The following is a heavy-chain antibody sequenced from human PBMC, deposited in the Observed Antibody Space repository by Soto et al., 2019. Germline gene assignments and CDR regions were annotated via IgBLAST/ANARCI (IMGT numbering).Heavy chain of an antibody. CDR2: IFHSGTT. CDR3: ARGGNLYISTSSVVGGFDY. D-gene: IGHD6-6*01. J-gene: IGHJ4*02. CDR1: GASISSSY. Sequence: SETLSLTCTVSGASISSSYWSWMRQPPGKGLEWIGYIFHSGTTNYNPSLKSRVTISVDTSKNQFSLNLSSLTTADTAVYFCARGGNLYISTSSVVGGFDYWGQVSLVTVSS. V-gene: IGHV4-59*01.